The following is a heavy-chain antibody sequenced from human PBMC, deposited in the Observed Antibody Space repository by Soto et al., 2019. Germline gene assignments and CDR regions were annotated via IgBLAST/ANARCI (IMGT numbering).Heavy chain of an antibody. Sequence: ASVKVSCKASGYTFTSYGISWVRQAPGQGLEWMGWISAYNGNTNYAQKLQGRVTMTTDTSTSTAYMEPRSLRSDDTAVYYCAREVSSYHYYYYMDVWGKGTTVTVSS. D-gene: IGHD6-6*01. CDR2: ISAYNGNT. CDR1: GYTFTSYG. CDR3: AREVSSYHYYYYMDV. V-gene: IGHV1-18*01. J-gene: IGHJ6*03.